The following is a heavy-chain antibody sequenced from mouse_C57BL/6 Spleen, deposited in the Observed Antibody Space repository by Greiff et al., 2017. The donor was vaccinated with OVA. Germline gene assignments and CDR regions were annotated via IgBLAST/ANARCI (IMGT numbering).Heavy chain of an antibody. Sequence: QVQLQQPGAELVKPGASVKLSCKASGYTFTSYWMHWVKQRPGQGLEWIGMIHPNSGSTNYNEKFKSKATLTVDKSSSTAYMQLSSLTSEDSAVYYCARRWDGYSWFAYWGQGTLVTVSA. D-gene: IGHD2-3*01. V-gene: IGHV1-64*01. J-gene: IGHJ3*01. CDR1: GYTFTSYW. CDR3: ARRWDGYSWFAY. CDR2: IHPNSGST.